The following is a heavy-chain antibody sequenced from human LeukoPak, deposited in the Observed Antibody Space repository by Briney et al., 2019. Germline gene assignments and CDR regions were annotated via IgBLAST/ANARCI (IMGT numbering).Heavy chain of an antibody. V-gene: IGHV3-20*04. D-gene: IGHD4-23*01. Sequence: GGSLRLSCAASGFIFDNFGMTWVRQAPGKGLEWVSGINWSGDSTGYADSVKGRFTFSRDNTKNSLYLQMNSLRAEDTASYYCARGRDLSTVVPYYFDYWGQGTLVTVSS. CDR1: GFIFDNFG. CDR2: INWSGDST. J-gene: IGHJ4*02. CDR3: ARGRDLSTVVPYYFDY.